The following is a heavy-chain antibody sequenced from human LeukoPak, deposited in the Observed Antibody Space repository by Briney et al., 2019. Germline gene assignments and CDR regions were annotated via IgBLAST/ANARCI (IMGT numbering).Heavy chain of an antibody. CDR3: ASNPLSSYFDY. CDR2: VSGADGTT. Sequence: GGSLRLSCAASGFTFSAYGMSWVRQSPRKGLEWVSGVSGADGTTYYADSVKGRFTISRDNSKNTLYLQMNSLRAEGTAVYYCASNPLSSYFDYWGQGTLVTVPS. D-gene: IGHD2/OR15-2a*01. V-gene: IGHV3-23*01. J-gene: IGHJ4*02. CDR1: GFTFSAYG.